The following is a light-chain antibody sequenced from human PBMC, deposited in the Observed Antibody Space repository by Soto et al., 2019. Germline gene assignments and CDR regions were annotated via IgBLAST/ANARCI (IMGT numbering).Light chain of an antibody. CDR1: QAISNY. Sequence: EIQMTQSPSSLSASVGDRVTITCRASQAISNYLAWYQQKPGKVPKLLIYAASTLQPGVPSRLSGSGSGTDFTLTISSLQPEDVATYYCQKYNSAPLTFGPGTKVDSK. CDR3: QKYNSAPLT. CDR2: AAS. J-gene: IGKJ3*01. V-gene: IGKV1-27*01.